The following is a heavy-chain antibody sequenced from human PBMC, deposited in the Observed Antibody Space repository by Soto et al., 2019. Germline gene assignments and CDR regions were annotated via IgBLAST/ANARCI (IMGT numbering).Heavy chain of an antibody. J-gene: IGHJ4*02. D-gene: IGHD1-26*01. Sequence: QITLKESGPTLVKPTQTLTLTCTFSGFSLSTSRVGVGRIRQPPGKALEWLAVIYWDVAKTYGPSLKSRITITYDTSKNQVALTMSNMDPVDTATYYCAHAYGGRSLYWGQGTLVTVSS. CDR3: AHAYGGRSLY. CDR2: IYWDVAK. V-gene: IGHV2-5*05. CDR1: GFSLSTSRVG.